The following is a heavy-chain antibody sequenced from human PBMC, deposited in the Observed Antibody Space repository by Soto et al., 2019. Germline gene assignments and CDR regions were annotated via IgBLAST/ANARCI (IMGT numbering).Heavy chain of an antibody. Sequence: EVQLVESGGGLIQPGGSLRLSCAASGFTVSGNYMSWVRQAPGKGLEWVSVIYTGGYTFYADSVKGRFTISRDNSKNTLYLQMNSLRAEDTAVYYCVRDPRWSSSSGDAFDLWGQGTMVTVSS. CDR3: VRDPRWSSSSGDAFDL. CDR1: GFTVSGNY. D-gene: IGHD6-13*01. V-gene: IGHV3-53*01. J-gene: IGHJ3*01. CDR2: IYTGGYT.